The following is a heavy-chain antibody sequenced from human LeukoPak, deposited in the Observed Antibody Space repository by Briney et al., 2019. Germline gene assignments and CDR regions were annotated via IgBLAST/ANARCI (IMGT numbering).Heavy chain of an antibody. CDR1: GYTFTGYY. CDR2: INPNSGGT. CDR3: ASFSYSSSWYSDY. D-gene: IGHD6-13*01. V-gene: IGHV1-2*06. J-gene: IGHJ4*02. Sequence: ASVKVSCKASGYTFTGYYMHWVRQAPGQGLEWMGRINPNSGGTNYAQKFQGRVTMTRDTSISTAYMELSRLRSDDTAVCYCASFSYSSSWYSDYWGQGTLVTVSS.